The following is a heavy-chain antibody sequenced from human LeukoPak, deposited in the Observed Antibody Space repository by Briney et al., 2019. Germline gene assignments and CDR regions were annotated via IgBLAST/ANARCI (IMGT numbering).Heavy chain of an antibody. CDR3: ARDYPTYYIVGATLHAFDI. V-gene: IGHV4-38-2*02. CDR2: IHHGGTT. CDR1: GYSISSGYY. Sequence: SETLFLTCSGSGYSISSGYYWGWIRQPPGKGLEWIGSIHHGGTTYYNPSLKSRVTISVDTSKNQFSLKLSSVTAADTAVYYCARDYPTYYIVGATLHAFDIWGQGTMVTVSS. D-gene: IGHD1-26*01. J-gene: IGHJ3*02.